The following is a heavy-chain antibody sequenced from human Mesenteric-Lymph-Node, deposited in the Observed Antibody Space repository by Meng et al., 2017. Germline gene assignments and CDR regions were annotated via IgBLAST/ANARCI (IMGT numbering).Heavy chain of an antibody. Sequence: GESLKISCAASGFTLSDYYMDWVRQAPGKGPEWVGRSRNKANSYSTEYAASVKGRFTISRDDSKNSLYLQMNSLRVDDTAVYYCVRLNGRRQKYYFGYWGQGTLVTVSS. J-gene: IGHJ4*02. D-gene: IGHD2-8*01. V-gene: IGHV3-72*01. CDR3: VRLNGRRQKYYFGY. CDR1: GFTLSDYY. CDR2: SRNKANSYST.